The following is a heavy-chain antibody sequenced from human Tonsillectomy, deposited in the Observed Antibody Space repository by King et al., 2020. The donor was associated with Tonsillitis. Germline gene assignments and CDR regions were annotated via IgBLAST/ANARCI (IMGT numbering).Heavy chain of an antibody. CDR2: INHSGST. CDR1: GGSFSGYY. D-gene: IGHD3-3*01. CDR3: ARGVRGVTIFGVAKTGWFDP. Sequence: VQLQQWGAGLLKPSETLSLTCAVYGGSFSGYYWSWIRQPPGKGLEWIGEINHSGSTNYNPSLKSRVTISVDTSKNQFSLKLSSVTAADTAVYYCARGVRGVTIFGVAKTGWFDPWGQGTLVTVSS. J-gene: IGHJ5*02. V-gene: IGHV4-34*01.